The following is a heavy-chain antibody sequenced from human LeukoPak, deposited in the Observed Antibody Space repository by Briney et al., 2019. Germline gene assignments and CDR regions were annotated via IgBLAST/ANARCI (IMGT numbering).Heavy chain of an antibody. Sequence: SETLSLTCAVYGGSFSGYYWSWIRQPPGKGLEWIGYIYYSGSTNYNPSLKSRVTISVDTSKNQFSLKLSSVTAADTAVYYCARVDVNNWFDPWGQGTLVTVSS. J-gene: IGHJ5*02. V-gene: IGHV4-59*01. D-gene: IGHD2-2*03. CDR1: GGSFSGYY. CDR3: ARVDVNNWFDP. CDR2: IYYSGST.